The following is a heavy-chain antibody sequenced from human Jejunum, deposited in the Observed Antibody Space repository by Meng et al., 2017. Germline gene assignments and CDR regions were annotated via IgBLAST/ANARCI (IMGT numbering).Heavy chain of an antibody. V-gene: IGHV4-4*02. D-gene: IGHD3-16*02. Sequence: QWQLQESGQGLLKPSGTLSLTCGVSGGSISSSDWWSWVRQPPGKGLEWIGEIHHSGSTNYNPSLKSRVTISVDKSKNQFSLKLSSVTAADTAVYYCAREWSGSFRHFDYWGQGTLVTVSS. CDR3: AREWSGSFRHFDY. CDR1: GGSISSSDW. J-gene: IGHJ4*02. CDR2: IHHSGST.